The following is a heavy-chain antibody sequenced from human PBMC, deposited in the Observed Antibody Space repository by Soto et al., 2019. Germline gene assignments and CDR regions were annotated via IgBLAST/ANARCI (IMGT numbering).Heavy chain of an antibody. V-gene: IGHV1-46*01. J-gene: IGHJ4*02. D-gene: IGHD6-19*01. CDR1: GYTFTSNH. CDR3: ARDEGSGWFYFDF. CDR2: IYPSDGST. Sequence: QVQLVQSGGEVKKPGASVKVSCKASGYTFTSNHMHWVRQAPGQGLEWMGIIYPSDGSTNYAQKCQGRVTIPRDTSTSTVYMELSSLRSDDTAVYHCARDEGSGWFYFDFWGQGTLITVSS.